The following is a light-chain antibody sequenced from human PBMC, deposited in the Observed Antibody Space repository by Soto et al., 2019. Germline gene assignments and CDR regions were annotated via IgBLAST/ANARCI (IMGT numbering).Light chain of an antibody. Sequence: IGMTQSPATVSVSPVERATLSCRASQSVSSNLAWYQQKPGQAPRLLIYGASTRATGIPDRFSGSGSGTDFTLTISRLEPEDFAVYHCQQYGSLSWTFGQGTKVDI. J-gene: IGKJ1*01. CDR3: QQYGSLSWT. V-gene: IGKV3-15*01. CDR2: GAS. CDR1: QSVSSN.